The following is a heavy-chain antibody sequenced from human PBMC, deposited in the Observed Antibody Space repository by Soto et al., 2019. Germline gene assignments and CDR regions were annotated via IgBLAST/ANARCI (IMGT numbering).Heavy chain of an antibody. Sequence: EVQLLESGGGLVQPGGSLRLSCAASGFTFSSYAMSWVRQAPGKGLEWVSAISGSGGSTYYADSVKGRFTISRDNAKNTLFLQMNSLRAEDTAVYYCTASGGWYYAFDIWGQGTMVTVSS. J-gene: IGHJ3*02. V-gene: IGHV3-23*01. CDR2: ISGSGGST. D-gene: IGHD6-19*01. CDR1: GFTFSSYA. CDR3: TASGGWYYAFDI.